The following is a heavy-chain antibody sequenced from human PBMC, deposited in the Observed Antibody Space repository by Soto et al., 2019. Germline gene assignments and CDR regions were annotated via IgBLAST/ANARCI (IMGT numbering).Heavy chain of an antibody. J-gene: IGHJ6*02. D-gene: IGHD3-22*01. CDR3: TTDPHDSSGYYHEYYYYGMHV. CDR1: GFTCSNAR. CDR2: IKSKTDGGTT. V-gene: IGHV3-15*01. Sequence: GGALRVSCADSGFTCSNARISWVGQAPGKGLEWVGRIKSKTDGGTTDYAAPVKGRFTISRDDSKNTLYLQMNSLKTEDTAVYYCTTDPHDSSGYYHEYYYYGMHVWGQGTTVTVSS.